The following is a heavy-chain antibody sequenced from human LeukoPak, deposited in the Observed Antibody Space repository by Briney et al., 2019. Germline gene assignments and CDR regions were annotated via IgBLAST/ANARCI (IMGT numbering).Heavy chain of an antibody. D-gene: IGHD3-3*01. J-gene: IGHJ4*02. CDR2: IYWDDDK. CDR1: GFSLSTSGVG. V-gene: IGHV2-5*02. CDR3: SRPFGVEPFSDY. Sequence: SGPTLVKPTQTLTPTCTFSGFSLSTSGVGVGWIRQPPGKALEWLALIYWDDDKRYSPSLKSRLTITKDTSKNQVVLTMTNMDPVDTATYYCSRPFGVEPFSDYWGQGTLVTVSS.